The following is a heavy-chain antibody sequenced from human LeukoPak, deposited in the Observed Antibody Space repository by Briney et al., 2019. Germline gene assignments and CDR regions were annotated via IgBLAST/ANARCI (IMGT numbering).Heavy chain of an antibody. CDR2: TQKDGNEE. Sequence: SGGSLRLSSAASGFTLSSYLMSWVRQAPGRGLEWVANTQKDGNEENYLDSVKGRFTVSRDNAKNLMYLQMNSLRGEDTAVYYCARSNPNRNALDLWGQGTMVTISS. V-gene: IGHV3-7*01. J-gene: IGHJ3*01. D-gene: IGHD1-14*01. CDR1: GFTLSSYL. CDR3: ARSNPNRNALDL.